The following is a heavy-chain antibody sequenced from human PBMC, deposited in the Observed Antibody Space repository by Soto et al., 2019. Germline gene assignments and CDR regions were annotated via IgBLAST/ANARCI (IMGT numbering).Heavy chain of an antibody. Sequence: EVQLVESGGGLVKPGGSLRLSCAVSGFTFTNAWMNWVRQAPGKGLEWVGRIKSKSDGGTTDYAAPVKGRFIISRDDSTITLYLQMNSLKTEDTAVYFCSTHFGGFGDLYLYGMDVWGQGTTVTVSS. CDR3: STHFGGFGDLYLYGMDV. V-gene: IGHV3-15*07. CDR2: IKSKSDGGTT. CDR1: GFTFTNAW. J-gene: IGHJ6*02. D-gene: IGHD3-10*01.